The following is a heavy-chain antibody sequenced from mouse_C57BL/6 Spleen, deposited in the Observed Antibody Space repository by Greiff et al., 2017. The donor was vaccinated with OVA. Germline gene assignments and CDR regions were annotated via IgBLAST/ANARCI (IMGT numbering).Heavy chain of an antibody. Sequence: VQLQQPGAELVKPGASVKLSCKASGYTFTSYWMQWVKQRPGQGLEWIGEIDPSDSYTNYNQQFKGKATLTVDTSSSTAYMQLSSLTSEDSSVYYCARGGTGTSFAYWGQGTLVTVSA. D-gene: IGHD4-1*01. CDR3: ARGGTGTSFAY. CDR1: GYTFTSYW. V-gene: IGHV1-50*01. J-gene: IGHJ3*01. CDR2: IDPSDSYT.